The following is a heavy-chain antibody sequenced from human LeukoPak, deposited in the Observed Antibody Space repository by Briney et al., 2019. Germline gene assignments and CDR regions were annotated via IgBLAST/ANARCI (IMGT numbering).Heavy chain of an antibody. D-gene: IGHD3-10*01. CDR1: GYTFYDYG. CDR3: ARGWFGVLHPYYYYGMDV. Sequence: GVSLTLSCAASGYTFYDYGMSWVRQAPGKGLEWVSGIYWYGGRSGYADSVQGRFTISRDNAKNSLYLQMKSLRAEDTALYYCARGWFGVLHPYYYYGMDVWGQGATVTVSS. V-gene: IGHV3-20*04. CDR2: IYWYGGRS. J-gene: IGHJ6*02.